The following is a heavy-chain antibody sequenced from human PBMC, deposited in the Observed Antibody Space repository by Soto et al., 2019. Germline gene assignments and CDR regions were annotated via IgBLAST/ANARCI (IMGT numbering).Heavy chain of an antibody. V-gene: IGHV3-11*05. CDR1: GFTFSTYY. J-gene: IGHJ6*02. CDR2: ITSGSTST. CDR3: AREYYYTMDV. Sequence: QVQLVESGGGLVKPGGSLSLSCEASGFTFSTYYMSWIRQAPGKGLEWVSTITSGSTSTAYADSVKGRFTISRDDAKNPLYLQMNSLRAEDTALYYCAREYYYTMDVWGQGTTVTVSS.